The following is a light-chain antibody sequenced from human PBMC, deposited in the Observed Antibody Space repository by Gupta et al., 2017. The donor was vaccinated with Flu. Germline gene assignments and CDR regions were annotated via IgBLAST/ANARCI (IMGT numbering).Light chain of an antibody. CDR3: MQGTHWPT. CDR2: RVS. Sequence: DVVITQSPLSLPVTLGQPASISCRSSQSLVHRNGNTYLAWFQQRPGQSPRRLIYRVSNRDSGVPDRFTSSGSGTDFTLNISRVEAEDVGIYYCMQGTHWPTFGQGTKVEIK. CDR1: QSLVHRNGNTY. V-gene: IGKV2-30*02. J-gene: IGKJ1*01.